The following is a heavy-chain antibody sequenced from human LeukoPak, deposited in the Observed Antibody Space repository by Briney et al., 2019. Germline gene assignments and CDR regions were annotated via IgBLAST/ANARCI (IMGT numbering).Heavy chain of an antibody. CDR2: ISGSGGST. Sequence: GGSLRLSCAASGFTFSSYAMSWVRQAPGEGLEWVSAISGSGGSTYYADSVKGRFTISRDNSKNTLYLQMNSLRAEDTAVYYCATIVVVRSARVDYWGQGTLVTVSS. CDR1: GFTFSSYA. J-gene: IGHJ4*02. D-gene: IGHD2-15*01. V-gene: IGHV3-23*01. CDR3: ATIVVVRSARVDY.